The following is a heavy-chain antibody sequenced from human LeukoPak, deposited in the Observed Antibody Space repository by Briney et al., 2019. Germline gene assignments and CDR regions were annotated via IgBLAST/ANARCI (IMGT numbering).Heavy chain of an antibody. J-gene: IGHJ4*02. CDR2: IYPGDSGT. D-gene: IGHD5-12*01. Sequence: GESLKISCKASGYSFANYWIGWVRQMPGKGLEWVGIIYPGDSGTKYSPSFQGQVTISADKSISTAYLQWSSLKASDTAMYYCARTVDGVYTGYDKWGQGTLVTVSS. CDR1: GYSFANYW. V-gene: IGHV5-51*01. CDR3: ARTVDGVYTGYDK.